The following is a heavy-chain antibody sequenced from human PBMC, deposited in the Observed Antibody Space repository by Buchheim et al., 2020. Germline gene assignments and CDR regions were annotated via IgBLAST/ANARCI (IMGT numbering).Heavy chain of an antibody. V-gene: IGHV3-30*18. CDR2: ISYDGSNK. CDR3: AKDRDALDYYGMDV. CDR1: GFTFSSYG. D-gene: IGHD3-10*01. Sequence: QVQLVESGGGVVQPGRSLRLSCAASGFTFSSYGMHWVRQAPGKGLEWVAVISYDGSNKYYADSMKGRFTISRDNSKNTLYLQMNSLRAEDTAVYYCAKDRDALDYYGMDVWGQGTT. J-gene: IGHJ6*02.